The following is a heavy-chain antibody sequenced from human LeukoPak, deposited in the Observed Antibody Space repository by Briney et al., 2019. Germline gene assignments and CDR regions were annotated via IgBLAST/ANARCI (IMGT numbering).Heavy chain of an antibody. CDR2: ILYRGTT. Sequence: PSETLSLTCTVSGASMTRGSYDWGWIRQPPGKGLEWFGTILYRGTTFYNPSLKSRVTISVDTSKSQFSLKLSSVTAADTAVYYCARGPDIVVSRTPFDYWGQGTLVTVSS. CDR1: GASMTRGSYD. CDR3: ARGPDIVVSRTPFDY. D-gene: IGHD2-15*01. J-gene: IGHJ4*02. V-gene: IGHV4-39*07.